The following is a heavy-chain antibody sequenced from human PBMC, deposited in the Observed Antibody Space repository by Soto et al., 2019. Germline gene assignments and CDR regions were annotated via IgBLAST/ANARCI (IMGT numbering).Heavy chain of an antibody. CDR2: IIPIFGTA. CDR1: GGTFSSYA. D-gene: IGHD1-26*01. V-gene: IGHV1-69*01. Sequence: QVQLVQSGAEVKKPGSSVKVSCKASGGTFSSYAISWVRQAPGQGLEWMGGIIPIFGTANYAQKFQGRVTITADESISTAYMELSSLRYEDTAVYYCAREVRGQRYFDLWGRGTLVTVSS. CDR3: AREVRGQRYFDL. J-gene: IGHJ2*01.